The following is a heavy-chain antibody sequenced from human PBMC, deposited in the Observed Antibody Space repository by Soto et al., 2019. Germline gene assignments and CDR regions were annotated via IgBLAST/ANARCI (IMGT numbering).Heavy chain of an antibody. CDR1: GGSISSSSYY. J-gene: IGHJ4*02. CDR2: IYYSGST. Sequence: QLQLQESGPGLVKPSETLSLTCTVSGGSISSSSYYWGWIRQPPGKGLEWIGSIYYSGSTYYNPSLKSRVTISVDTSKNQFSLKLSSVTAADTAVYYCARGSVRGVMDPDYWGQGTLVTVSS. D-gene: IGHD3-10*01. CDR3: ARGSVRGVMDPDY. V-gene: IGHV4-39*01.